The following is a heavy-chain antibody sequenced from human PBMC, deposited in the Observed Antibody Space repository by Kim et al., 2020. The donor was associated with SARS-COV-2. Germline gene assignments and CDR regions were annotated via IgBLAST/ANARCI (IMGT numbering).Heavy chain of an antibody. D-gene: IGHD4-17*01. J-gene: IGHJ4*02. CDR3: AGDGGHHGDLDY. V-gene: IGHV3-7*01. Sequence: NYVYSVKGRFPISRDNAKNAVYLQMNSLRGEDTAVYYCAGDGGHHGDLDYWGQGTLVTVSS.